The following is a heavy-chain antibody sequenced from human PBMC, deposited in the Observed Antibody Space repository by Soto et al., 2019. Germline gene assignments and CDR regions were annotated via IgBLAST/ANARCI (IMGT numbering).Heavy chain of an antibody. CDR2: IYSGGST. Sequence: GESLQISCAASGFTVSSNYMSWVRQAPGKGLGWVSVIYSGGSTYYADSVKGRFTISRDNSKNTLYLQMNSLRAEDTAVYYCARAKGEGWDYWGQGTLVTVSS. CDR1: GFTVSSNY. J-gene: IGHJ4*02. CDR3: ARAKGEGWDY. D-gene: IGHD3-16*01. V-gene: IGHV3-66*02.